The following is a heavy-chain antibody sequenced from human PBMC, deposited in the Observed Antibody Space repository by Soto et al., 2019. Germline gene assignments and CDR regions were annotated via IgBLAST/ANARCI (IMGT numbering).Heavy chain of an antibody. Sequence: QVQLVQSGAEVKKPGSSVKVSCKASGGTFSSYTISWVRQAPGQGLEWMGRIIPILGIANYAQKFQGSVXIXAXXSTSTAYMELSSLRSEDTAVYYCHLWFGERGWFDPWGQGTLVTVSS. CDR3: HLWFGERGWFDP. CDR1: GGTFSSYT. V-gene: IGHV1-69*02. D-gene: IGHD3-10*01. CDR2: IIPILGIA. J-gene: IGHJ5*02.